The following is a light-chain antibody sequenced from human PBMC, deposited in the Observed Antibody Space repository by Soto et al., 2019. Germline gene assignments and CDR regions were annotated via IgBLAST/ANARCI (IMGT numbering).Light chain of an antibody. V-gene: IGKV3-20*01. CDR2: GAS. CDR1: QSISDT. J-gene: IGKJ1*01. CDR3: QQYGSSGT. Sequence: EIVMTQSPATLSVSPGGRATLSCRASQSISDTLAWYQQKPGPAPRLLIYGASNRATGIPDRFSGSGSGTDFTLTISRLEPEDFAVYYCQQYGSSGTFGQGTKVDIK.